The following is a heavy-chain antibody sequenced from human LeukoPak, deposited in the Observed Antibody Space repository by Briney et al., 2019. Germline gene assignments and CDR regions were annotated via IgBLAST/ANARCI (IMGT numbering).Heavy chain of an antibody. V-gene: IGHV3-20*04. Sequence: GGSLRLSCAASGFTFDDYGMSWVRQAPGKGLEWVSGINWNGGSTGYADSVKGRFTISRDNAKNSLYLQMNSLRAEDTAVYYCAKDPDCSSTSCYTRGYYFDYWGQGTLVTVSS. D-gene: IGHD2-2*02. J-gene: IGHJ4*02. CDR1: GFTFDDYG. CDR3: AKDPDCSSTSCYTRGYYFDY. CDR2: INWNGGST.